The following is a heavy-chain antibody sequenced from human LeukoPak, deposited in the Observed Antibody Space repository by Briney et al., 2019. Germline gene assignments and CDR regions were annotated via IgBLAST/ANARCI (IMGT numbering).Heavy chain of an antibody. D-gene: IGHD1-26*01. CDR3: ARDRRGTYTVGGAFDV. J-gene: IGHJ3*01. Sequence: PGGSLRLSCAASGFTFSHFGMHWIRQAPGKGLEWVAVIFYNGGNKYYGDSVKGRFTISRDNSKNTHDLQMNSLRAEDTGVYYCARDRRGTYTVGGAFDVWGQGILVTVSS. CDR1: GFTFSHFG. CDR2: IFYNGGNK. V-gene: IGHV3-33*01.